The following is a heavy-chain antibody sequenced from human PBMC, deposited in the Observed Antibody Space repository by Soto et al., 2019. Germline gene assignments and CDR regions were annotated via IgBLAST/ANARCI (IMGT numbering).Heavy chain of an antibody. Sequence: EVQLVESGGGLVQPGGSLRLSCAASGFTVNSNYMSWVRQAPGKGLEWVSVIYSDSNTYYADSVKDRFTISRDNSKNTLYLQMNSLRAEGTAVYYCARLVSVWGQGTLVTVSS. J-gene: IGHJ4*02. CDR3: ARLVSV. CDR2: IYSDSNT. D-gene: IGHD1-26*01. V-gene: IGHV3-66*01. CDR1: GFTVNSNY.